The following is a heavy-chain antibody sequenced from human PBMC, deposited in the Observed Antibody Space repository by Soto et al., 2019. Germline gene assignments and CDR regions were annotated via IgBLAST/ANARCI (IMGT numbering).Heavy chain of an antibody. CDR2: IYSGGST. D-gene: IGHD6-19*01. CDR1: GFTVSSNY. J-gene: IGHJ4*02. V-gene: IGHV3-53*01. CDR3: ARVSSGWYGPYFDY. Sequence: GGSLRLSCAASGFTVSSNYMSWVRQAPGKGLEWVSVIYSGGSTYYADSVKGRFTISRDNSKNTLYLQMNSLRAEDTAVYYCARVSSGWYGPYFDYWGQGTRVTVS.